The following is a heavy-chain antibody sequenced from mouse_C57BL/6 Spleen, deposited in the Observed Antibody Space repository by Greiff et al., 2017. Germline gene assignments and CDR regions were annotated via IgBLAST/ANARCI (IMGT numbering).Heavy chain of an antibody. CDR1: GYTFTSYW. CDR2: IYPGSGST. J-gene: IGHJ2*01. Sequence: QVQLKESGAELVKPGASVKMSCKASGYTFTSYWITWVKQRPGQGLEWIGDIYPGSGSTNYNEKFKSKATLTVDTSSSTAYMQLSSLTSEDSAVYYCARSLYYYGSSSDYWGQGTNLTVSS. CDR3: ARSLYYYGSSSDY. V-gene: IGHV1-55*01. D-gene: IGHD1-1*01.